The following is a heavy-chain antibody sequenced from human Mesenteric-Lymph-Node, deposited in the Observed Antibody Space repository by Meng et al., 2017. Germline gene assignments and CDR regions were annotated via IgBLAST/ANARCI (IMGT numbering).Heavy chain of an antibody. J-gene: IGHJ4*02. CDR1: GFTFSSYG. CDR3: ARDPAYCGGDCSDY. CDR2: ISYDGSNK. V-gene: IGHV3-30*19. D-gene: IGHD2-21*02. Sequence: GESLKISCAASGFTFSSYGMHWVRQAPGKGLEWVAVISYDGSNKYYADSVKGRFTISRDNSKNTLYLQMNSLRAEDTAVYYCARDPAYCGGDCSDYWGQGTLVTVSS.